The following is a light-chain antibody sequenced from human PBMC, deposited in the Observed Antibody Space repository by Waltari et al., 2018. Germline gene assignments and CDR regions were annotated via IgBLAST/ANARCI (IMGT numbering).Light chain of an antibody. CDR3: AAWDDSVSTVL. CDR2: KNN. J-gene: IGLJ3*02. CDR1: SANIGSNT. V-gene: IGLV1-44*01. Sequence: QSVLTQSPSASGTPGQRVTISCSGSSANIGSNTVHWYQKIPGTAPKLLFFKNNDRPSGVPDRFSGSKSGTSASLAISGLQSEDEGDYYCAAWDDSVSTVLFGGGTKLTVL.